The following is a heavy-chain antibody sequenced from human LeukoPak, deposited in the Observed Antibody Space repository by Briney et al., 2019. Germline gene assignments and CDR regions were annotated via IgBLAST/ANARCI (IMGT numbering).Heavy chain of an antibody. Sequence: ASVKVSCKASGYTFTGYYMHWVRQAPGQGVEWMGWINPNSGGTNYAQKFQGRVTMTRDTSISTAYMELSRLRSDDTAVYYCASGDPIASAWGVDYWGQGTLVTVSS. CDR1: GYTFTGYY. CDR3: ASGDPIASAWGVDY. D-gene: IGHD6-13*01. CDR2: INPNSGGT. J-gene: IGHJ4*02. V-gene: IGHV1-2*02.